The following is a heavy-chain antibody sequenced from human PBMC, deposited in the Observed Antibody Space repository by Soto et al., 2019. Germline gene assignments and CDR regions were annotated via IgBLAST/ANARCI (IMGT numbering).Heavy chain of an antibody. V-gene: IGHV3-30-3*01. CDR3: ARAVYYYDSSGYFNWFDP. D-gene: IGHD3-22*01. CDR2: ISYDGSNK. Sequence: PGGSLRLSCAASGFTFSSYAMHGVRQDPGKGLEWVAVISYDGSNKYYADSVKGRFTISRDNSKNTLYLQMNSLRAEDTAVYYCARAVYYYDSSGYFNWFDPWGQGTLVTVSS. J-gene: IGHJ5*02. CDR1: GFTFSSYA.